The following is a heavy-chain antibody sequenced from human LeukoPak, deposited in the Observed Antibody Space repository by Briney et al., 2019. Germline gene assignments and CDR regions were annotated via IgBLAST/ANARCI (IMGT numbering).Heavy chain of an antibody. CDR2: ITGSGDTI. V-gene: IGHV3-48*04. D-gene: IGHD2/OR15-2a*01. CDR1: GFTFSSYS. CDR3: ARERTTIVSGTTIGAY. J-gene: IGHJ4*02. Sequence: GGSLRLSCAASGFTFSSYSMNWVRQAPGKGLEWVSYITGSGDTIYYADSVKGRFTISRDNAKNSLFLQMNSLTADDTAVYYCARERTTIVSGTTIGAYWGQGTLVTVSS.